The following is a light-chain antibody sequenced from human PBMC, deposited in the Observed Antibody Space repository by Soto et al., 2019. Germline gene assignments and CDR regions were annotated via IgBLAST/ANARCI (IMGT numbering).Light chain of an antibody. CDR2: AAS. V-gene: IGKV1D-12*01. CDR1: QYINSW. CDR3: QKSYSTPQLT. Sequence: DIQMTHAPSSVSASVGDRVTITFLASQYINSWFALYQREPGKAPKLLMYAASSLQSGVPSRFSGSGSGTDFTLTIRSLKPEDFATYYCQKSYSTPQLTCGGGPKGDIK. J-gene: IGKJ4*01.